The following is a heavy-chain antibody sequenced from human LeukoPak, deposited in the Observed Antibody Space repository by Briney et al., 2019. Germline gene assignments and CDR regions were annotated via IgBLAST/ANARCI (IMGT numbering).Heavy chain of an antibody. CDR3: TTFYY. CDR1: GFTFSDFY. J-gene: IGHJ4*02. V-gene: IGHV3-15*01. CDR2: IKSQTDNGTT. Sequence: PGGSLRLSCAASGFTFSDFYMTWVRQAPGKGLEWVGRIKSQTDNGTTDYAAPVKGRFTISRDDSKNTLYLQMNSLKTEDTAVYYCTTFYYWGQGTLVTVSS.